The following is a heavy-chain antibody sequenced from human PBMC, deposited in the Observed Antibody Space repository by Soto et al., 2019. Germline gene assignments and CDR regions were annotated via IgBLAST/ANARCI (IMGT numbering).Heavy chain of an antibody. CDR2: ISAYNGNT. D-gene: IGHD2-2*01. J-gene: IGHJ4*02. V-gene: IGHV1-18*01. CDR3: ATTNIVVVPAAMGGGSSFDY. CDR1: GYTFTSYG. Sequence: QVQLVQSGAEVKKPGASVKVSCKASGYTFTSYGISWVRQAPGQGLEWMGWISAYNGNTNYAQKLQGRVIMTTDTATSTAYMELRSLRSDDTAVYYCATTNIVVVPAAMGGGSSFDYGGQGTLVTVSS.